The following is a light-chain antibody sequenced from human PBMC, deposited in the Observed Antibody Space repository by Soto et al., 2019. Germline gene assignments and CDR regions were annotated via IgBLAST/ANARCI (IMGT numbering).Light chain of an antibody. Sequence: EIVLTQSPGTLSFSPLEGSTLSCRASQSVSNNYLAWYQQKPGQAPRLVISGASIRATAIPNRFSGSGSGTDFTLTISRLEPEDFAVYYCQQYVSSPLTFGGGTKVDIK. CDR3: QQYVSSPLT. CDR1: QSVSNNY. J-gene: IGKJ4*01. CDR2: GAS. V-gene: IGKV3-20*01.